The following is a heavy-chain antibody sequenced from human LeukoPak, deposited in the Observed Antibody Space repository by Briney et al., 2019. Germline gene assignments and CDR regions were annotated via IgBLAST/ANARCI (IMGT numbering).Heavy chain of an antibody. Sequence: ASVKVSCKASGYTFTSYAMHWMRQAPGQRLEWMGWINAGNGNTKYSQKFQGRVTITADKSTSTAYMELSSLRSEDTAVYYCARDGDLSLRYMDVWGKGTTVTVSS. CDR3: ARDGDLSLRYMDV. D-gene: IGHD2/OR15-2a*01. V-gene: IGHV1-3*01. CDR2: INAGNGNT. CDR1: GYTFTSYA. J-gene: IGHJ6*03.